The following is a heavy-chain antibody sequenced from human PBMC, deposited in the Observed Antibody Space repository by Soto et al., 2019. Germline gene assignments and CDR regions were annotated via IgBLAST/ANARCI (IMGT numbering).Heavy chain of an antibody. Sequence: SLRLSCAASGFTFSSYGMHWVRQAPGKGLEWVAVISYDGSNKYYADSVKGRFTISRDNSKNTLYLQMNSLRAEDTAVYYCAKDPSGSLFNYWGQGTLVTVSS. CDR3: AKDPSGSLFNY. V-gene: IGHV3-30*18. J-gene: IGHJ4*02. D-gene: IGHD1-26*01. CDR2: ISYDGSNK. CDR1: GFTFSSYG.